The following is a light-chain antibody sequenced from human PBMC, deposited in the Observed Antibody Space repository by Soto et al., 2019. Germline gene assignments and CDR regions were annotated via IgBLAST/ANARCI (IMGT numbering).Light chain of an antibody. V-gene: IGKV1-33*01. CDR2: HAS. Sequence: DIPMTQSPSSLSASVGDRVTITCQASQDISNHLHWYQQKPGKAPELLIYHASILETGVPSRFSGSGSGADFTFPISSVQPDDIATYYCQQYVHKITFGGGTKVEIK. J-gene: IGKJ4*01. CDR1: QDISNH. CDR3: QQYVHKIT.